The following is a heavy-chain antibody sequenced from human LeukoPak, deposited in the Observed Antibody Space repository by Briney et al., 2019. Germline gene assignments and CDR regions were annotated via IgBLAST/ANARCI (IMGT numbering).Heavy chain of an antibody. CDR2: IYTSGST. V-gene: IGHV4-4*07. Sequence: PSETLSFTCTVSGGSISSYYWSWIRQPAGKGLEWIGRIYTSGSTNYNPSLKSRVTMSVDTSKNQFSLKLSSVTAADTAVYYCARDRSHYDILTGYEVEYFDYWGQGTLVTVSS. J-gene: IGHJ4*02. CDR1: GGSISSYY. CDR3: ARDRSHYDILTGYEVEYFDY. D-gene: IGHD3-9*01.